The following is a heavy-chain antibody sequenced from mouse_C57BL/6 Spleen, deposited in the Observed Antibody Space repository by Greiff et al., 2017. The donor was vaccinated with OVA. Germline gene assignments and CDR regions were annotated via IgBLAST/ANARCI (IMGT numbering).Heavy chain of an antibody. CDR2: ISYDGSN. D-gene: IGHD2-3*01. Sequence: EVKLMESGPGLVKPSQSLSLTCSVTGYSITSGYYWNWIRQFPGNKLEWMGYISYDGSNNYNPSLKNRIPITRDTSKNQFFLKLNSVTTEDTAAYYCARGGSLLSLIAYWGQGTLVTVSA. CDR1: GYSITSGYY. J-gene: IGHJ3*01. V-gene: IGHV3-6*01. CDR3: ARGGSLLSLIAY.